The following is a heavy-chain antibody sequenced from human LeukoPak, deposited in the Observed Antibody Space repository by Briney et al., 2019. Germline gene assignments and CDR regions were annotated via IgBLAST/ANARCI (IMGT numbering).Heavy chain of an antibody. CDR2: IYYSGGT. CDR3: ARVDYDFWSGPRQWFDP. V-gene: IGHV4-59*01. CDR1: GGSISSYY. D-gene: IGHD3-3*01. J-gene: IGHJ5*02. Sequence: PSETLSLTCTVSGGSISSYYWSWIRQPPGKGLEWIGYIYYSGGTNYNPSLKSRVTISVDTSKNQFSLKLSSVTAADTAVYYCARVDYDFWSGPRQWFDPWGQGTLVTVSS.